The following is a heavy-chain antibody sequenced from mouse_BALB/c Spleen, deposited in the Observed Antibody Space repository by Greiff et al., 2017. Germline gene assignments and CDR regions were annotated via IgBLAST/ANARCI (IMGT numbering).Heavy chain of an antibody. CDR1: GYTFTDYA. CDR3: ARSGTMITTDGFAY. Sequence: QVQLQQSGAELVRPGVSVKISCKGSGYTFTDYAMHWVKQSHAKSLEWIGVISTYYGDASYNQKFKGKATMTVDKSSSTAYMELARLTSEDSAIYYCARSGTMITTDGFAYWGQGTLVTVSA. V-gene: IGHV1S137*01. J-gene: IGHJ3*01. CDR2: ISTYYGDA. D-gene: IGHD2-4*01.